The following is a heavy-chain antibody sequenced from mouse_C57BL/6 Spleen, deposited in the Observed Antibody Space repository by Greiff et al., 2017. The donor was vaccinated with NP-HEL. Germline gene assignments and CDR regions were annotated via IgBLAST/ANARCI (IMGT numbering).Heavy chain of an antibody. CDR1: GYTFTSYW. CDR2: IDPSDSYT. D-gene: IGHD1-1*01. V-gene: IGHV1-69*01. CDR3: ARRGSSYNYYAMDD. J-gene: IGHJ4*01. Sequence: QVQLKQPGAELVMPGASVKLSCKASGYTFTSYWMHWVKQRPGQGLEWIGEIDPSDSYTNYNQKFKGKSTLTVDKSSSTAYMQLSSLTSEDSAVYYCARRGSSYNYYAMDDWGQGTSVTVSS.